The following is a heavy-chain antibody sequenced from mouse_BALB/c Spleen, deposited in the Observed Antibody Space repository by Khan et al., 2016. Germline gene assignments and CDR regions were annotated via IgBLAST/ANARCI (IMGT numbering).Heavy chain of an antibody. CDR1: GFNIKDYY. CDR3: GLYYYGSSEYYFDY. CDR2: IDPENGNT. D-gene: IGHD1-1*01. J-gene: IGHJ2*01. V-gene: IGHV14-1*02. Sequence: EVQLQESGAELVRPGALVKLSCKASGFNIKDYYMHWVKQRPEQGLEWIGWIDPENGNTIYDPKFQGKASITADTSSNTAYLQLSSLTSEDTAVYYCGLYYYGSSEYYFDYWGQGTTLTVSS.